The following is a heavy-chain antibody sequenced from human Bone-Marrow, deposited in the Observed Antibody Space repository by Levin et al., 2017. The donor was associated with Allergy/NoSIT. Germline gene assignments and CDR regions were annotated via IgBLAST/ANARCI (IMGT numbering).Heavy chain of an antibody. D-gene: IGHD2-21*01. CDR3: ARHGGGCGDNSCFKYYFYGMDV. CDR1: GGSLAAYY. V-gene: IGHV4-59*08. Sequence: PSETLSLTCTVSGGSLAAYYYSWIRQSPGKGLEWLGYIYSSGSTNFNPSLKSRLSFSVDSSRNQISLRLTSVAAADTAVYYCARHGGGCGDNSCFKYYFYGMDVWGQGTTVVVSS. CDR2: IYSSGST. J-gene: IGHJ6*02.